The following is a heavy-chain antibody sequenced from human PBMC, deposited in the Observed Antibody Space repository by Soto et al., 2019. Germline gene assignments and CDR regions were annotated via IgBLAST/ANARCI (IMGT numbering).Heavy chain of an antibody. CDR3: ARGVGYGDYFDY. CDR2: IYHSGST. Sequence: SETLSLTCAVSGGSISSGDYYWSWIRQPPGKGLEWIGYIYHSGSTYYNPSLKSRVTISVDRSKNQFSLKLSSVTAADTAVYYCARGVGYGDYFDYWGQGTLVTVSS. D-gene: IGHD4-17*01. J-gene: IGHJ4*02. V-gene: IGHV4-30-2*01. CDR1: GGSISSGDYY.